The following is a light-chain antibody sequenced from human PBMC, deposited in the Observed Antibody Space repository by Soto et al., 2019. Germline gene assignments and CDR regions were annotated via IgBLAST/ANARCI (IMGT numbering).Light chain of an antibody. Sequence: EIVLTQSPGTLSLSPGERATLSCRASQSVTSGYLGWYQQKPGQAPRLLIYTISNRATGISDRFSGSGSGTDFTLTISSLEPEDSAVYYCQQYATSSSTYTFGQGTKVEIK. CDR1: QSVTSGY. CDR3: QQYATSSSTYT. CDR2: TIS. J-gene: IGKJ2*01. V-gene: IGKV3-20*01.